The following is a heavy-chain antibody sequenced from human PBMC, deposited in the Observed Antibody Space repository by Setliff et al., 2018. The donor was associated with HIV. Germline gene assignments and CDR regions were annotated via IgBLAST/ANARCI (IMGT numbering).Heavy chain of an antibody. J-gene: IGHJ6*03. CDR3: ARGSNPTGNYDFYFLDV. Sequence: GASVKVSCKASGGTFRTYAISWVRQAPGQGLEWMGGITPMLRVAKYAQNLQDRVTITADKSTGTAYMELSGLRSEDTAVYYCARGSNPTGNYDFYFLDVWGKGTTVTVSS. CDR1: GGTFRTYA. D-gene: IGHD1-1*01. CDR2: ITPMLRVA. V-gene: IGHV1-69*10.